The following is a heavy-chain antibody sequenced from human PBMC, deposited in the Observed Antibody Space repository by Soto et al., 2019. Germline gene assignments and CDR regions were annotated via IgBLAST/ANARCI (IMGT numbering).Heavy chain of an antibody. CDR2: IIPIFGTA. CDR1: GGTFSSYA. J-gene: IGHJ4*02. CDR3: ARDTVVVAATPGYYFDY. V-gene: IGHV1-69*12. Sequence: QVQLVQSGAEVKKPGSSVKVSCKASGGTFSSYAISWVRQAPGQGLEWMGGIIPIFGTANYAQKFQGRVTITADEYTSTAYMELSSLRSEDTAVYYCARDTVVVAATPGYYFDYWGQGTLVTVSS. D-gene: IGHD2-15*01.